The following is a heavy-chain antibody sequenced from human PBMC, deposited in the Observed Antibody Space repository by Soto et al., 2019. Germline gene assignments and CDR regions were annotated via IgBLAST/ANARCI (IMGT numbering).Heavy chain of an antibody. CDR2: ISYDGSNK. D-gene: IGHD3-3*01. CDR3: AKDPLVYRYDFWSGYSQPLDI. Sequence: QPGGSLRLSCAASGFTFSSYGMHWVRQAPGKGLERVAVISYDGSNKYYADSVKGRFTISRDNSKNTLYLQMNSLRAEDTAVYYCAKDPLVYRYDFWSGYSQPLDIWGQGTMVTVSS. V-gene: IGHV3-30*18. CDR1: GFTFSSYG. J-gene: IGHJ3*02.